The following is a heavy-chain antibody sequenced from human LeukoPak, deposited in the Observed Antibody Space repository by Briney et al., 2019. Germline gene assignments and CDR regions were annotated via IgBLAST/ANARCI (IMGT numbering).Heavy chain of an antibody. CDR1: GGSFSGYY. J-gene: IGHJ3*02. Sequence: SETLSLTCAVYGGSFSGYYWSWIRQPPGKGLEWIGSIYYSGSTYYNPSLKSRVTISVDTSKNQFSLKLSSVTAADTAVYYCARLRYDILTGYYAFDIWGQGTMVTVSS. CDR3: ARLRYDILTGYYAFDI. CDR2: IYYSGST. V-gene: IGHV4-34*01. D-gene: IGHD3-9*01.